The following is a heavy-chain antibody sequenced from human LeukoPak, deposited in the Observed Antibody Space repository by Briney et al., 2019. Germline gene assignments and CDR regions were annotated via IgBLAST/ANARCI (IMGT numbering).Heavy chain of an antibody. J-gene: IGHJ4*02. CDR3: AVGYCSGGSCSQHFDY. Sequence: SETLSLTCAVYGGSFSGYYWSWIRQPPGKGLEWIGEINHSGSTNYNPSLKSRVTISVDTSKNQFSLKLSSVTAADTAVYYCAVGYCSGGSCSQHFDYWGQGTLVTVSS. CDR1: GGSFSGYY. V-gene: IGHV4-34*01. CDR2: INHSGST. D-gene: IGHD2-15*01.